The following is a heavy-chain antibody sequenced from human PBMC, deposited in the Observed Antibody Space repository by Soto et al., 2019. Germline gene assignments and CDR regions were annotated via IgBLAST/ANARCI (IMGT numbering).Heavy chain of an antibody. CDR2: IYYSGST. CDR1: GGSISSAGYH. Sequence: QVQLQESGPGLVKPSQALSLICTVSGGSISSAGYHWSWIRQHPGKALEWIGYIYYSGSTYYSPSLKSRLTISLDTSKNQCSLELSSVTAADTAVYYCARKTTVTTSGRGAFDYWGQGTLVTVSS. J-gene: IGHJ4*02. D-gene: IGHD4-17*01. V-gene: IGHV4-31*03. CDR3: ARKTTVTTSGRGAFDY.